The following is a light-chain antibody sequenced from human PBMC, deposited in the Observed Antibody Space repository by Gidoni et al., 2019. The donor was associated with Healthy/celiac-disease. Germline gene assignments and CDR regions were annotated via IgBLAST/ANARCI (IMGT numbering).Light chain of an antibody. CDR3: QQRYSTPPLT. Sequence: DIQMTQSPSSLSASVGDRVTITCRASQSISSYLNWYKQKPGKAPKLLIYAASSLQSGGPSRFSGSGSGTDFTLTISSLQPEDFATYYCQQRYSTPPLTFGGGTKVEIK. V-gene: IGKV1-39*01. CDR2: AAS. J-gene: IGKJ4*01. CDR1: QSISSY.